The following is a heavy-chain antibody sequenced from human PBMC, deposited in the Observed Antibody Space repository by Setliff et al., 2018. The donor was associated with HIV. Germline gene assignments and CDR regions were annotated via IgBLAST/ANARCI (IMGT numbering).Heavy chain of an antibody. CDR3: TRLQLGASDY. CDR2: IRINSYGGTT. J-gene: IGHJ4*02. D-gene: IGHD1-1*01. V-gene: IGHV3-49*04. Sequence: GGSLRLSCTASGFTFGDYAMSWVRQAPGKGLELVGFIRINSYGGTTEYAASVKGRFTISRDDSKSIAYLHMNSLKTDDSAVYYCTRLQLGASDYWGQGSLVTVSS. CDR1: GFTFGDYA.